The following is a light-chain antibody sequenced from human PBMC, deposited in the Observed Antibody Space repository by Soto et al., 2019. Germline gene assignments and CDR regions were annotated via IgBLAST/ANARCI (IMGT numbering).Light chain of an antibody. V-gene: IGLV2-8*01. J-gene: IGLJ2*01. CDR3: SSYAGSSNFVL. Sequence: QAVVTQPPSASGSPGQPVTISCTGTSSDVGGYDSVSWYQHHPGKAPKLIIYEVTKRPSGVPDRFSGSKSGHTAYLTVSGLQAEDEADYYCSSYAGSSNFVLFGGGTKLTVL. CDR1: SSDVGGYDS. CDR2: EVT.